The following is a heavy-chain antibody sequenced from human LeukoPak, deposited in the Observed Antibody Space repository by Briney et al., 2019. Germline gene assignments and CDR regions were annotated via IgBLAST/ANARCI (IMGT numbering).Heavy chain of an antibody. J-gene: IGHJ4*02. CDR1: GYTFTSYY. Sequence: ASVKVSCKASGYTFTSYYMHWVRQAPGQGLEWMGIINPSGGSTSYAQKFQGRVTMTRDTSTSTVYMEQSSLRSEDTAAYYRCRDKVQTYYYYSSGYYFTLLAVDYWGQGTLVTVSS. D-gene: IGHD3-22*01. V-gene: IGHV1-46*03. CDR2: INPSGGST. CDR3: CRDKVQTYYYYSSGYYFTLLAVDY.